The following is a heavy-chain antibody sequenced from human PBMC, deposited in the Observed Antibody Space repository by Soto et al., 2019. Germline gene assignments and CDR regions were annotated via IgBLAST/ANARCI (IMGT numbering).Heavy chain of an antibody. CDR3: ATSYGSGYRAFDY. D-gene: IGHD3-10*01. V-gene: IGHV1-69*02. CDR1: GDTLSFYS. J-gene: IGHJ4*02. CDR2: VNPILSLS. Sequence: QVQLVQSGAEVKRPGSSVKVCCKASGDTLSFYSINWVRQAPGLGLEWMGRVNPILSLSNYAQRFQGRVTMTADKSTSTAYMVISSLRSVDTAIYYCATSYGSGYRAFDYWGQGAQVIVSS.